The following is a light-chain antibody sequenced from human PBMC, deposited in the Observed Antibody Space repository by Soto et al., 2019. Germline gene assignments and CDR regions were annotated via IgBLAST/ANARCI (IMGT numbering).Light chain of an antibody. J-gene: IGLJ2*01. CDR1: SSDVGGYNY. V-gene: IGLV2-8*01. CDR2: EVT. Sequence: QSALTQPPSASGSLGQSVTISCTGTSSDVGGYNYVSWHQQHPGKAPKVMIYEVTKRRPGVPDRFSGSKSGNTASLTVSGLQADDEADYHCSSFAGGGNPVLLGGGTKLTVL. CDR3: SSFAGGGNPVL.